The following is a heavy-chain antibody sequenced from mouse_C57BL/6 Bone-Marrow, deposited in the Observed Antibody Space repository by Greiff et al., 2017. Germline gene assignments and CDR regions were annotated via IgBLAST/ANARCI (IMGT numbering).Heavy chain of an antibody. J-gene: IGHJ1*03. CDR3: ARRGNYPDV. CDR1: GFTFSSYG. D-gene: IGHD1-1*02. V-gene: IGHV5-6*02. Sequence: DVKLVESGGDLVKPGGSLKLSCAASGFTFSSYGMSWVRQTPDKRLEWVATISSGGSYTYYPDSVKGRFTISRDKAKNTLYLQMSSLKSEDTAMYYCARRGNYPDVWGTGTTVTVSS. CDR2: ISSGGSYT.